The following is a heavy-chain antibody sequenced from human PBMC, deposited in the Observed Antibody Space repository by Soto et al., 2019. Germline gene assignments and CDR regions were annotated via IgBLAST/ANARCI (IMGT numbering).Heavy chain of an antibody. J-gene: IGHJ4*02. D-gene: IGHD3-10*01. CDR1: GFTFTSYA. V-gene: IGHV3-23*01. CDR2: LSGTGDSA. CDR3: AKDNGNYGSGTLIH. Sequence: EVQLLESGGGLVQPGGSLRLSCAASGFTFTSYAISWVRQAPGKGLEWVAALSGTGDSADDANSVKGRFTVSRDESKTTLYLQMSSLNADDTAIYYCAKDNGNYGSGTLIHWGQGPLVTVS.